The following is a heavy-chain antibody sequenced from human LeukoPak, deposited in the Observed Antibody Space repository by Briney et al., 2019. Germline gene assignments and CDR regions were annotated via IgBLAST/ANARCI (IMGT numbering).Heavy chain of an antibody. CDR3: ARRSGSSWSSFDY. Sequence: PGGSLRLSCAASGFTFSSYAMSWVRQAPGKGLEWVSGISGFGGSTYYAASVKGRFSISRDNSGNTLFLQLNHLRVEDTALYYCARRSGSSWSSFDYWGQGTLVTASS. CDR1: GFTFSSYA. J-gene: IGHJ4*02. V-gene: IGHV3-23*01. D-gene: IGHD6-13*01. CDR2: ISGFGGST.